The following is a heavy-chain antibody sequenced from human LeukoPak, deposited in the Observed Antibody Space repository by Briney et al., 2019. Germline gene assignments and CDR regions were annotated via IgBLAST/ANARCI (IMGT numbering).Heavy chain of an antibody. Sequence: ASVKVSCKASGYTFTNFDINWVRQATGQGLEWMGWMNPNTGNAGYAQKFQGRVTMTEDTSTDTAYMELSSLRSEDTAVYYCATDATVATTSFDIWGQGTMVTVSS. D-gene: IGHD5-12*01. CDR2: MNPNTGNA. CDR3: ATDATVATTSFDI. CDR1: GYTFTNFD. J-gene: IGHJ3*02. V-gene: IGHV1-8*02.